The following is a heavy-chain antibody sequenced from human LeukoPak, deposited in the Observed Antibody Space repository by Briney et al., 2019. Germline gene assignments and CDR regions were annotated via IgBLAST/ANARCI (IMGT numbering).Heavy chain of an antibody. CDR1: GFTFSSYA. CDR3: AKGGLIAVAGFY. J-gene: IGHJ3*01. D-gene: IGHD6-19*01. Sequence: GGSLRLSCAASGFTFSSYAMSWVRQAPGKGLEGVSAISGSGGSTYYAASVKGRFTISRDNSKNTLYLQMNSLRAEDTAVYYCAKGGLIAVAGFYWGQGTMVTVSS. CDR2: ISGSGGST. V-gene: IGHV3-23*01.